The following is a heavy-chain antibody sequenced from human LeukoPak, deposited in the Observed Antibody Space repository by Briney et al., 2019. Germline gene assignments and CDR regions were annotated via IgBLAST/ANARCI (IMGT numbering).Heavy chain of an antibody. CDR1: GFTFSHYA. Sequence: GGSLRLSCEASGFTFSHYAMNWVRQAPGRGLEWVSSVGSSGSIHYADSVKGRFTISRDNPESTLYLQMNSLRDEDTATYYCARGTSWISPDWYMDVWGEGTTVTVSS. J-gene: IGHJ6*03. CDR3: ARGTSWISPDWYMDV. D-gene: IGHD1-14*01. CDR2: VGSSGSI. V-gene: IGHV3-23*01.